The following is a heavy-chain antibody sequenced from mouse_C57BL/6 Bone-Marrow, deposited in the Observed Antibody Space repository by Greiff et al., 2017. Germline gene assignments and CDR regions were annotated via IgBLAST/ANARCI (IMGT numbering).Heavy chain of an antibody. J-gene: IGHJ2*01. CDR3: ARRGGYDYDYFDY. CDR2: ISGGGGNT. Sequence: EVKVIESGGGLVKPGGSLKLSCAASGFTFSSYTMSWVRQTPEKRLEWVATISGGGGNTYYPDSVKGRFTISRDNAKNTLYLQMSSLRSEDTALYYCARRGGYDYDYFDYWGQGTTLTVSS. D-gene: IGHD2-4*01. V-gene: IGHV5-9*01. CDR1: GFTFSSYT.